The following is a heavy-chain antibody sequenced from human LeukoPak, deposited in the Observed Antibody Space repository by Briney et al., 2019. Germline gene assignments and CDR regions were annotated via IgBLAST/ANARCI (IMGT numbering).Heavy chain of an antibody. J-gene: IGHJ4*02. V-gene: IGHV1-46*01. Sequence: ASVKVSCKASGYTFRSYYVHWVRQPPGQGLERMGVINPSGVSTTYAQKFQGRVTMTRDTSTSTHYMDLSSLRSEDTAVYFCVRDLYSSTLSPYYWGQGTLVTVSS. CDR3: VRDLYSSTLSPYY. CDR1: GYTFRSYY. D-gene: IGHD6-6*01. CDR2: INPSGVST.